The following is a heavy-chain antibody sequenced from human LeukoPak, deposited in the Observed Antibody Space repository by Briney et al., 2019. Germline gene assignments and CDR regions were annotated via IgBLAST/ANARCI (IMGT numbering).Heavy chain of an antibody. CDR1: GFTFSSYS. V-gene: IGHV3-21*04. Sequence: GGSLRLSCAASGFTFSSYSMNRVRQAPGKGLDWVSSSSSSSSYIYYADSLKGRFTISRDNAKNTLYLQMNSLRAEDTAVYYCAIAPELLWFGELLDYFDYWGQGTLVTVSS. J-gene: IGHJ4*02. CDR3: AIAPELLWFGELLDYFDY. D-gene: IGHD3-10*01. CDR2: SSSSSSYI.